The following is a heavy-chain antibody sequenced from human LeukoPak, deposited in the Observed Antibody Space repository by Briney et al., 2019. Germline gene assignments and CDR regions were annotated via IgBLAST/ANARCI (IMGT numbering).Heavy chain of an antibody. CDR1: GFTFSSYA. CDR2: ISYDGSNK. J-gene: IGHJ4*02. V-gene: IGHV3-30*04. D-gene: IGHD3-22*01. CDR3: AKGPRITMIVVGTLPDYYFDY. Sequence: GGSLRLSCAASGFTFSSYAMHWVRQAPGKGLEWVAVISYDGSNKYYADSVKGRFTISRDNSKNTLYLQMNSLRAEDTAVYYCAKGPRITMIVVGTLPDYYFDYWGQGTLVTVSS.